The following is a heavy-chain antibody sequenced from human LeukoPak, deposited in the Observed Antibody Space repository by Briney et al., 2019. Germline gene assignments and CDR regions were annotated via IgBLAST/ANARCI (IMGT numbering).Heavy chain of an antibody. V-gene: IGHV3-30*14. D-gene: IGHD5-12*01. J-gene: IGHJ4*02. CDR3: ARDRGVATMDY. CDR2: ISFDGNNK. CDR1: GFTFSSYA. Sequence: GGSLRLSCAASGFTFSSYAIHWVSQGPGKWLEWVAVISFDGNNKYYADSVKGRFTISRDNSKNTLSLQMNSLRPEDTAVYYCARDRGVATMDYWGQGTLVTVSS.